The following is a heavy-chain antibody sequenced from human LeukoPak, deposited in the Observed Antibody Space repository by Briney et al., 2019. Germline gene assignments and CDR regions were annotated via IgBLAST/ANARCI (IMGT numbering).Heavy chain of an antibody. CDR1: GYTFSSYA. CDR2: ISGSGGRT. CDR3: AKSEGYSGYELFDY. V-gene: IGHV3-23*01. Sequence: HPGGSLRLSCAASGYTFSSYAMSWVRQAPGKGLEWVSAISGSGGRTYYADSVKGRFTISRDNSKNTLYLQMNSLRAEDTTLYYFAKSEGYSGYELFDYWGQGTLVTVSS. D-gene: IGHD5-12*01. J-gene: IGHJ4*02.